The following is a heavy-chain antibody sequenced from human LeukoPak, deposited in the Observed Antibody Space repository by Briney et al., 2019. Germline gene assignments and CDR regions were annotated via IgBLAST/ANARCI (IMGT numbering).Heavy chain of an antibody. V-gene: IGHV1-2*02. CDR2: INPNSGGT. CDR1: GYTFTGYY. CDR3: ARDWPDCSGGSCYYNY. D-gene: IGHD2-15*01. J-gene: IGHJ4*02. Sequence: ASAKVSCKASGYTFTGYYMHWVRQAPGQGLEWMGWINPNSGGTNYAQKFQGRVTMTRDTSISTAYMELSRLRSDDTAVYYCARDWPDCSGGSCYYNYWGQGTLVTVSS.